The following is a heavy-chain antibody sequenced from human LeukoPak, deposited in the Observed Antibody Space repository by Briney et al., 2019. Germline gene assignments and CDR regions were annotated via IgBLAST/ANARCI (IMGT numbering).Heavy chain of an antibody. Sequence: PGGSLRLSCAAYGFTFRNTWMAWVRQAPGKGLEWVANVNQDASTKQYVDSVKGRFTISRDNAKNSLSLQMNSLRADDTAIYYCARDQSGSLDYWGQGILVTVSA. CDR2: VNQDASTK. V-gene: IGHV3-7*01. CDR1: GFTFRNTW. CDR3: ARDQSGSLDY. J-gene: IGHJ4*02. D-gene: IGHD1-26*01.